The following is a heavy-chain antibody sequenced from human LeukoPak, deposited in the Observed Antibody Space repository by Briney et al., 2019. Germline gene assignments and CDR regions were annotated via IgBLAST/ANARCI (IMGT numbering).Heavy chain of an antibody. Sequence: GGSLRLSCTASGFTFGDYGMNWVREAPGKGLEWVGFIRSKAYGGTTEYAASVKGRFTISRDDSKSIAYLQMNSLKTEDTAVYFCIRDQYWIGGICYVDYWGQGTLVTVSS. D-gene: IGHD2-15*01. V-gene: IGHV3-49*04. J-gene: IGHJ4*02. CDR3: IRDQYWIGGICYVDY. CDR2: IRSKAYGGTT. CDR1: GFTFGDYG.